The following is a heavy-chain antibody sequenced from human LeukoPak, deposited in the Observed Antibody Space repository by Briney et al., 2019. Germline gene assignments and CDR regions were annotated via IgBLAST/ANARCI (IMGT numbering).Heavy chain of an antibody. CDR1: GFTFYNYA. J-gene: IGHJ4*02. V-gene: IGHV3-23*01. D-gene: IGHD6-6*01. Sequence: GGSLRLSCAASGFTFYNYAMSWVRQAPGKGLEWVSAITGSGTDTFHADSVKGRFTISRDNSESTLYLQMNSLRAEDTATYYCAKGSSSSRPYYFDYWGQGTLVTVSP. CDR3: AKGSSSSRPYYFDY. CDR2: ITGSGTDT.